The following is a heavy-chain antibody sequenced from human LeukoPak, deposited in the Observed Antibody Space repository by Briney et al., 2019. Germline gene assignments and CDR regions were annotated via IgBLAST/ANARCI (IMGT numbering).Heavy chain of an antibody. CDR2: ISGSGGST. V-gene: IGHV3-23*01. CDR1: GFTFSSYA. Sequence: GGSLRLSCAASGFTFSSYAMSWARQAPGKGLEWVSAISGSGGSTYYADSVKGRFTISRDNSKNTLYLQMNSLRAEDTAVYYCAKGPNWGDHWYFDLWGRGTLVTVSS. J-gene: IGHJ2*01. D-gene: IGHD7-27*01. CDR3: AKGPNWGDHWYFDL.